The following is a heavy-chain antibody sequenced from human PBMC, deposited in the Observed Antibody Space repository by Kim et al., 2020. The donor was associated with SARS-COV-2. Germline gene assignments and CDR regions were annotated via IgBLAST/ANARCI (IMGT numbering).Heavy chain of an antibody. CDR2: ISSSSSYR. D-gene: IGHD3-22*01. V-gene: IGHV3-21*01. CDR1: GFTFSSYS. CDR3: ASDAKYYYDSSGYPAAFDI. Sequence: GGSLRLSCAASGFTFSSYSMNWVRQAPGKGLEWVSSISSSSSYRYYADSVKGRFTISRDNAKNSLYLQMNSRRAEDTAVYYCASDAKYYYDSSGYPAAFDIWGQVTMVTVSS. J-gene: IGHJ3*02.